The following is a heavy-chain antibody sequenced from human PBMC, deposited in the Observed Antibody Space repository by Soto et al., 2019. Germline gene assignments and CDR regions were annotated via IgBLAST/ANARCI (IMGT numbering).Heavy chain of an antibody. J-gene: IGHJ6*02. CDR2: IYSGGST. V-gene: IGHV3-53*01. Sequence: GSLRLSCSASGFSVSSSDMSWVRQVPGEGLEWVSVIYSGGSTHDADYVEGRFSVSRDTSKNTVDLQMNSLRVDDTAVYYCGTSSRKDYHFAMDVWGQGTAVTVSS. D-gene: IGHD6-6*01. CDR1: GFSVSSSD. CDR3: GTSSRKDYHFAMDV.